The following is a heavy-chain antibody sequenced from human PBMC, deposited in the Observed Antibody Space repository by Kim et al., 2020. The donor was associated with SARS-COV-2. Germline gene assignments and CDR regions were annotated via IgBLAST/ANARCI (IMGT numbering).Heavy chain of an antibody. CDR1: GFTFSNVR. D-gene: IGHD1-1*01. J-gene: IGHJ4*02. V-gene: IGHV3-15*04. CDR3: ATDWERHVYHFDY. CDR2: IASRTDGGTT. Sequence: GGSLRLSCAASGFTFSNVRMTWVRQAPGKGLEWVGRIASRTDGGTTDYAAPVKGRFTISRDDSKNTLFLQMNSLKPEDTAVYYCATDWERHVYHFDYWGQGALVSVSS.